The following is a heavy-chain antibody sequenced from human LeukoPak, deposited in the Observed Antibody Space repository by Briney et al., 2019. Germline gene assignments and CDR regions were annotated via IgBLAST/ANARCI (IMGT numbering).Heavy chain of an antibody. V-gene: IGHV4-39*02. D-gene: IGHD1-26*01. CDR1: GDSISGSSYY. J-gene: IGHJ5*02. CDR2: IHYSGST. Sequence: PSETLSLTCTVSGDSISGSSYYWCWIRQPPGKGLEWIGSIHYSGSTQYNPSPKSRLTTSIDTSKNHFSLKLTSVSAADTAVYYCARNEWELTRRRTHWFDPWGQGTLVTVSS. CDR3: ARNEWELTRRRTHWFDP.